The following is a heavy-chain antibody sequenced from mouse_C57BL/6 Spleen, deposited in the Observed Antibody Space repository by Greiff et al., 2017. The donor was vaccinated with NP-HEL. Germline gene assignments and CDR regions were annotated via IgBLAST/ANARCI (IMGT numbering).Heavy chain of an antibody. D-gene: IGHD2-3*01. V-gene: IGHV5-9-1*02. CDR1: GFTFSSYA. J-gene: IGHJ2*01. CDR3: TRVIYDGYYVEY. Sequence: EVHLVESGAGLVKPGGSLKLSCAASGFTFSSYAMSWVRQTPEKRLEWVAYISSGGDYIYYADPLKGRFTISRDNAWNTLYLQMSSLKSEDTAMYYGTRVIYDGYYVEYWGQGTTRTVSA. CDR2: ISSGGDYI.